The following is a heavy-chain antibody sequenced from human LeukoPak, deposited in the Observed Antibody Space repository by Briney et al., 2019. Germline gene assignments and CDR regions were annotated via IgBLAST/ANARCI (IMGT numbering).Heavy chain of an antibody. CDR3: ARTIYGSSYWFDP. CDR2: IYYSGNT. D-gene: IGHD3-10*01. V-gene: IGHV4-59*12. J-gene: IGHJ5*02. Sequence: SETLSLTCTVSGGSISSYYWSWIRQPPGKGLEWIGYIYYSGNTNYNPSFKSRVTISVDMSKNQFSLKLSSVTAADTAVYYCARTIYGSSYWFDPWGQGTLVTVSS. CDR1: GGSISSYY.